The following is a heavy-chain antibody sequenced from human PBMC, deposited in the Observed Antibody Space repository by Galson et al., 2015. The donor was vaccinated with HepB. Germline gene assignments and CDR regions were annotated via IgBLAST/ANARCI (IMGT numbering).Heavy chain of an antibody. D-gene: IGHD4-23*01. V-gene: IGHV2-70*04. J-gene: IGHJ6*02. Sequence: PALVKPTQTLTLTCTFSGFSLSTSGMRVSWIRQPPGKALEWLARMDWDDDKYYSTSLKTRLTISKDTSKNQVVLTVTNMDPVDTATYYCERINSVGNSGFSFAMDVWGQGTTVTVSS. CDR3: ERINSVGNSGFSFAMDV. CDR1: GFSLSTSGMR. CDR2: MDWDDDK.